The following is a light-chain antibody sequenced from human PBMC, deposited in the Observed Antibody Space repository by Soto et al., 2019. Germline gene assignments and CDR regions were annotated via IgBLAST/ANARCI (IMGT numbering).Light chain of an antibody. CDR2: GAS. V-gene: IGKV3-15*01. Sequence: EIVMTPSPATLAVSPGGIVTRCCRASQSLTRNLAWYQHTPGQSPRLLIYGASARATGIPARFSGGGSGAEYTLTISSLQSDDSAVSYCQQYDKWPRTFGQGTKVDIK. CDR3: QQYDKWPRT. J-gene: IGKJ1*01. CDR1: QSLTRN.